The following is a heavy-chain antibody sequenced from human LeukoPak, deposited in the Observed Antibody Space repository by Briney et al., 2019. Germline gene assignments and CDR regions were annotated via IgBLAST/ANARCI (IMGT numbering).Heavy chain of an antibody. Sequence: PGGSLRLSCAASGFTFSNAWMSWVRQAPGKGLEWVGRIKGKTDGETTDYATPVKGRFTISRDDSKDTLYLQMNSLKTGDTAVYYCTTEGYYVSGIYWGQGTLVTVSS. CDR1: GFTFSNAW. CDR3: TTEGYYVSGIY. J-gene: IGHJ4*02. D-gene: IGHD3-10*01. V-gene: IGHV3-15*01. CDR2: IKGKTDGETT.